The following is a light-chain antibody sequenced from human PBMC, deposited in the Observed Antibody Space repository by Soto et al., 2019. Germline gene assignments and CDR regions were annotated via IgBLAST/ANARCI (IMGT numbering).Light chain of an antibody. V-gene: IGKV1-27*01. CDR3: QKYNSARWT. CDR1: QSISNW. CDR2: AAS. Sequence: IQLTQSPSSLSASVGDRVTITCLASQSISNWLAWYQQKPGKVPKLLIYAASTLQSGVPSRFSGSGSGTDFTLTISSLQPEDVATYYCQKYNSARWTFGQGTKVDIK. J-gene: IGKJ1*01.